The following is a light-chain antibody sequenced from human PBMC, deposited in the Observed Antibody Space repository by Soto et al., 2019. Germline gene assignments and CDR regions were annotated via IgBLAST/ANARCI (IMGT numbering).Light chain of an antibody. J-gene: IGKJ1*01. CDR3: HQRQSCPRT. V-gene: IGKV3-11*01. Sequence: EIVLTQSPATLSSFPGDRVTLSCRASQAVNTRLAWYQHKPGQAPRLLIYLTSNRAAGIPARFSGSGSESDFTLSISDVEPEDFEVYYCHQRQSCPRTFGQGTKVDIK. CDR1: QAVNTR. CDR2: LTS.